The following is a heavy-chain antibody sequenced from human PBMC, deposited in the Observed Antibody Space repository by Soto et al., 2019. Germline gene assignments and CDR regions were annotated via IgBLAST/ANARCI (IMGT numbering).Heavy chain of an antibody. V-gene: IGHV4-30-2*01. D-gene: IGHD3-3*01. CDR3: ARTGGPIWSGSYIDA. Sequence: SETLSLTCAVSGGSISSGGYSWSWIRQPPGKGLEWIGYIYHSGSTYYNPSLKSRVTISVDGSKNQFSLKLSSVTAADTAVYYFARTGGPIWSGSYIDARGQGTLVTVSS. CDR2: IYHSGST. CDR1: GGSISSGGYS. J-gene: IGHJ4*02.